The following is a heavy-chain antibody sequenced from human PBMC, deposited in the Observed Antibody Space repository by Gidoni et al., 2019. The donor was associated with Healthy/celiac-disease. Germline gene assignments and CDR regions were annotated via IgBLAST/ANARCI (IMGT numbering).Heavy chain of an antibody. CDR3: ARDSWSSGYDPWAFDI. D-gene: IGHD3-22*01. J-gene: IGHJ3*02. Sequence: QVQLQESGPGLVKPSQTLSLTCTVSGGSISSGSYSWSWIRQPAGTGLEWIGRIYTSGSTNYNPSLKSRVPISVDTSKNQFSLKRSSGTAADTAVYYCARDSWSSGYDPWAFDIWGQGTRVTVSS. CDR1: GGSISSGSYS. CDR2: IYTSGST. V-gene: IGHV4-61*02.